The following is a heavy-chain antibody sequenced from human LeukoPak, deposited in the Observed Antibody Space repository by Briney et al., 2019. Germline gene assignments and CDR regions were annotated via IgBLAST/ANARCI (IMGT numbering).Heavy chain of an antibody. D-gene: IGHD4-17*01. J-gene: IGHJ3*02. CDR1: GYTLTELS. CDR3: ATGPTVTTSFHI. CDR2: FDPEDGET. Sequence: ASVKVSCTVSGYTLTELSMHWVRQAPGKGLEWMGGFDPEDGETIYAQKFQGRVTMTEDTSTDTAYMELSSLRSEDTAVYYCATGPTVTTSFHIWGQGTMVTVSS. V-gene: IGHV1-24*01.